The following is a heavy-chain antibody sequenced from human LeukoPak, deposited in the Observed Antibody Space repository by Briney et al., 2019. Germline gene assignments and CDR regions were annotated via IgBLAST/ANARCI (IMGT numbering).Heavy chain of an antibody. D-gene: IGHD6-19*01. V-gene: IGHV3-30*18. CDR2: ISYDGSNK. Sequence: GGSLRLPCAASGFTFSSYGMHWVRQAPGKGLEWVAVISYDGSNKYYADSVKGRFTISRDNSKNTLYLQMNSLRAEDTAVYYCAKPVAADLTFFDYWGQGTLVTVSS. J-gene: IGHJ4*02. CDR3: AKPVAADLTFFDY. CDR1: GFTFSSYG.